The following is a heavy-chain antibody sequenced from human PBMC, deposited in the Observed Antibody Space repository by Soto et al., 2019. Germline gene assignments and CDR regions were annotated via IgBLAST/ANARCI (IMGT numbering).Heavy chain of an antibody. CDR1: GYTFTSYA. CDR2: INAGNGNT. J-gene: IGHJ1*01. Sequence: ASVKVSCKASGYTFTSYAMHWVRQAPGQRLEWMGWINAGNGNTKYSQKFQGRVTITRDTSASTAYMELSSLRSEDTAVYYCARATFRGYCSSTSCYEDEYFQHWGQGTLVTVSS. CDR3: ARATFRGYCSSTSCYEDEYFQH. V-gene: IGHV1-3*01. D-gene: IGHD2-2*01.